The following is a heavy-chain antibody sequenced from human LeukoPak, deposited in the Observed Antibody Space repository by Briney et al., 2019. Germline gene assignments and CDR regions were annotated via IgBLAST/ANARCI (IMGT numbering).Heavy chain of an antibody. Sequence: ASVKVSCKASGGTFSSYAISWVRQAPGQGLEWMGRIIPILGIANYAQKFQGRVTITADKSTSTAYMELSSLRSEDTAGYYCASGYSTDFDYWGQGTLVTVSS. CDR1: GGTFSSYA. D-gene: IGHD5-18*01. CDR2: IIPILGIA. CDR3: ASGYSTDFDY. J-gene: IGHJ4*02. V-gene: IGHV1-69*04.